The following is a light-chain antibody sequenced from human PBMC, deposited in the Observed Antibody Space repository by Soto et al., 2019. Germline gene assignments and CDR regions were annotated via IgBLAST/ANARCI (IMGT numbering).Light chain of an antibody. J-gene: IGKJ4*01. CDR2: DAS. Sequence: EIVLTQSPGNLSLSPGERATLSCRASQSVSRYLAWYQQKPGQAPRLLIYDASNRATGIPARFSGSGSGTDFTLTISSLEPEDFAVYYCQQRSNWPPVTFGGGTKVDI. CDR1: QSVSRY. V-gene: IGKV3-11*01. CDR3: QQRSNWPPVT.